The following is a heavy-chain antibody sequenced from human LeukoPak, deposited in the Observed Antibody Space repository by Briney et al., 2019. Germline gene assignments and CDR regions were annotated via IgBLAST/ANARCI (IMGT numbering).Heavy chain of an antibody. J-gene: IGHJ4*02. D-gene: IGHD6-19*01. CDR2: INPNSGAT. CDR1: GYIFTGYY. V-gene: IGHV1-2*02. Sequence: GFSENVSCKSSGYIFTGYYLHWVRLAPAPGLEWLGWINPNSGATKFAQTFHGRVTMTRDTSISNAYMELKSLRSADTAMYYCARGETSGWYFGFDYWGQGTLVTVSS. CDR3: ARGETSGWYFGFDY.